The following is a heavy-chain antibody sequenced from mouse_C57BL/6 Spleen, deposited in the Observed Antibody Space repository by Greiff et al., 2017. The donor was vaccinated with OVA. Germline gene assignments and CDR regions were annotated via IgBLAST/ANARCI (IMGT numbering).Heavy chain of an antibody. Sequence: EVQRVESGGDLVKPGGSLKLSCAASGFTFSSYGMSWVRQTPDKRLEWVATISSGGSYTYYPDSVKGRFTISRDNAKNTLYLQMSSLKSEDTAMYYCARSYDYGAMDYWGQGTSVTVSS. CDR1: GFTFSSYG. CDR2: ISSGGSYT. CDR3: ARSYDYGAMDY. J-gene: IGHJ4*01. D-gene: IGHD2-4*01. V-gene: IGHV5-6*01.